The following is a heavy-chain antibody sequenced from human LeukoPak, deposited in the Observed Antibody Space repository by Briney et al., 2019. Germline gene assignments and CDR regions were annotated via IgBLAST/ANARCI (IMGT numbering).Heavy chain of an antibody. CDR2: IYPADSDT. CDR1: GYSFPNYW. Sequence: GESLQISCKGSGYSFPNYWIGWVRQMPGKGLEWMGIIYPADSDTRYSPSFQGQVTISADKSVSTAYLQWSSLRASDTAMYYCARRGGGYVDYWGQGTLVTVSS. CDR3: ARRGGGYVDY. J-gene: IGHJ4*02. V-gene: IGHV5-51*01. D-gene: IGHD2-15*01.